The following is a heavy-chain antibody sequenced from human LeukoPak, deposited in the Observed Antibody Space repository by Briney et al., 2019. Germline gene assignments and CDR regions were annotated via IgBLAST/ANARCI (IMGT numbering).Heavy chain of an antibody. CDR3: ARATGNTIFGVVRDFDY. J-gene: IGHJ4*02. D-gene: IGHD3-3*01. CDR1: GGSISSYY. V-gene: IGHV4-59*01. Sequence: PSETLSLTCTVSGGSISSYYWSWIRQPPGKGLEWIGYIYYSGSTNYNPSLKSRVTISVDTSKNQFPLKLSSVTAADTAVYYCARATGNTIFGVVRDFDYWGQGTLVTVSS. CDR2: IYYSGST.